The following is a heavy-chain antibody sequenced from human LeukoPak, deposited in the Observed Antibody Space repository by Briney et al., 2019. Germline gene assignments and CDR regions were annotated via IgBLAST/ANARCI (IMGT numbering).Heavy chain of an antibody. J-gene: IGHJ5*02. CDR1: GFTFSSYG. Sequence: GGSLRLSCAASGFTFSSYGMSWVRQAPGKGLEWVANIKQDGSEKYYVDSVKGRFTISRDNAKNSLYLQMNSLRAEDTAVYYCAKRVVVPAANWFDPWGQGTLVTVSS. CDR3: AKRVVVPAANWFDP. D-gene: IGHD2-2*01. CDR2: IKQDGSEK. V-gene: IGHV3-7*01.